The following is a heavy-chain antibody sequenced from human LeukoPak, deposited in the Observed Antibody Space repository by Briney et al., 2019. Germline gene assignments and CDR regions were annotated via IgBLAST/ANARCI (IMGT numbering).Heavy chain of an antibody. CDR3: ARDRERAFDI. Sequence: PSETLSLTCTVSGGSISGYYWSWIRQPPGKGLEWIGYISYSGSTNYNPSLKSRVTISVDTSTNQFSLKLSSVTAADTAVYYCARDRERAFDIWGQGTLVTVSS. CDR2: ISYSGST. V-gene: IGHV4-59*01. J-gene: IGHJ3*02. D-gene: IGHD1-26*01. CDR1: GGSISGYY.